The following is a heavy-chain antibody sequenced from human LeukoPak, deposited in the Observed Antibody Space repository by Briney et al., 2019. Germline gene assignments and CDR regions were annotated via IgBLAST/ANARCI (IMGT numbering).Heavy chain of an antibody. CDR2: IKTKSHGATT. V-gene: IGHV3-15*01. J-gene: IGHJ5*02. Sequence: GGSLRLSCAASGIIFSSDAMTWVRQAPGMGLEWVATIKTKSHGATTEDAAPVKGRFSVSRDDSKNTVYLQMNSLKMEDSGLYFCTRDLTGWSWFDPWGPGTLVTVSS. CDR1: GIIFSSDA. D-gene: IGHD6-19*01. CDR3: TRDLTGWSWFDP.